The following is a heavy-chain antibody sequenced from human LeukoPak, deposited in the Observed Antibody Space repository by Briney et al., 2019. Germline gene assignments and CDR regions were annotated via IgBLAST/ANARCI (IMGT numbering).Heavy chain of an antibody. J-gene: IGHJ1*01. CDR3: ARAPSEIGGYYPEYFRH. V-gene: IGHV3-74*01. D-gene: IGHD3-22*01. CDR2: IKGDGST. Sequence: GGSLRLSCAASGFTFSSYWMHWVRQAPGKGLVWVSRIKGDGSTNYADSVKGRFTISRDNAKNTVSLQMNSLRAEDTGVYYRARAPSEIGGYYPEYFRHWGQGTLVTVS. CDR1: GFTFSSYW.